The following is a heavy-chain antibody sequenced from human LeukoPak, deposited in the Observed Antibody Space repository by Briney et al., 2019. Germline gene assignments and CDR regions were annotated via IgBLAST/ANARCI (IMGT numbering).Heavy chain of an antibody. CDR2: VYTSGST. V-gene: IGHV4-61*02. J-gene: IGHJ4*02. CDR3: ARLQWLSTPFFDY. Sequence: TLSLTCTVSGASISSGSYYWSWIRQPAGKGLEWIGRVYTSGSTNYNPSLKSRVNISLDTPKNQFSLKLISVTAADTAVYFCARLQWLSTPFFDYWGQGTLVAVSS. D-gene: IGHD6-19*01. CDR1: GASISSGSYY.